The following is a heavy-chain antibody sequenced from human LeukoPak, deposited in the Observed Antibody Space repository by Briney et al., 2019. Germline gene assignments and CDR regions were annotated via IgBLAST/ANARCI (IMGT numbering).Heavy chain of an antibody. Sequence: SETLSLTCTVSGYSISSGYYWGWIRQPPGKGLEWIGNIYHSGSTYYNPSLKSRVTMSVDTSKNQFSLKLTSVTAADTAVYYCARGPWELDHWGQGTLVTVSS. CDR2: IYHSGST. CDR1: GYSISSGYY. J-gene: IGHJ4*02. D-gene: IGHD1-1*01. CDR3: ARGPWELDH. V-gene: IGHV4-38-2*02.